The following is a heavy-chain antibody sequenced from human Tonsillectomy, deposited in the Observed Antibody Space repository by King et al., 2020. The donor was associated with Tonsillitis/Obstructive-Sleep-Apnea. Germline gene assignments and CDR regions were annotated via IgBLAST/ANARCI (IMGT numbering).Heavy chain of an antibody. V-gene: IGHV2-5*02. J-gene: IGHJ6*02. CDR3: AQTLQYCSKTNCYTDYGMDG. CDR1: GFSLSSGGVG. Sequence: ITLQESGPTLVKPTQTLTLTCTFSGFSLSSGGVGVGWVRQPPGKALEWLALIYWDDDKRYSPSLKSRLTITKDTSKYQVVLTMTNIDPVDTATYYCAQTLQYCSKTNCYTDYGMDGWGQGTTVTVSS. D-gene: IGHD2-2*02. CDR2: IYWDDDK.